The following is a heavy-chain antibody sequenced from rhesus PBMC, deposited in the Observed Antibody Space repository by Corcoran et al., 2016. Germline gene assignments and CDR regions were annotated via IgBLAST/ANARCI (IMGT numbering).Heavy chain of an antibody. D-gene: IGHD2-15*01. J-gene: IGHJ4*01. V-gene: IGHV3S42*01. Sequence: EVQLVESGGGLAKPGGSLRLSWAASGFTFSSYWMNWVRQTPGKGLEWLSAINSGGGSTYYAEPVKGRFTISRDNSKNTLSLQMHSLRAEDTAVYYCARAPAPRGSSTYCFDYWGQGVLVTVSS. CDR2: INSGGGST. CDR3: ARAPAPRGSSTYCFDY. CDR1: GFTFSSYW.